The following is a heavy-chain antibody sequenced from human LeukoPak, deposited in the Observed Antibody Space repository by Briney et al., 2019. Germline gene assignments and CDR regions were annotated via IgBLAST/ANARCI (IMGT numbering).Heavy chain of an antibody. D-gene: IGHD3-16*02. CDR3: AKDYHDYVWGSYRYPYYFDY. V-gene: IGHV3-30*02. J-gene: IGHJ4*02. Sequence: GGSLRLSCAASGFTFDDYGMSWVRQAPGKGLEWVAFIRYDGSNKYYADSVKGRFTISRDNSKNTLYLQMNSLRAEDTAVYYCAKDYHDYVWGSYRYPYYFDYWGQGTLVTVSS. CDR2: IRYDGSNK. CDR1: GFTFDDYG.